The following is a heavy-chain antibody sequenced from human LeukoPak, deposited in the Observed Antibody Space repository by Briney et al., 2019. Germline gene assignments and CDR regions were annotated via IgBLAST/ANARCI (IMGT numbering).Heavy chain of an antibody. Sequence: GGSLRLSCAASGFTFSSYAMSWVRQAPGKGLEWVSTISASGGSTYYADSVKGRFTISRDNSKNTLFLQMDSLRAEDTAIYYCVQRGAEAGTFAEYFQHWGQGTLVTVSS. J-gene: IGHJ1*01. CDR1: GFTFSSYA. CDR3: VQRGAEAGTFAEYFQH. D-gene: IGHD6-13*01. V-gene: IGHV3-23*01. CDR2: ISASGGST.